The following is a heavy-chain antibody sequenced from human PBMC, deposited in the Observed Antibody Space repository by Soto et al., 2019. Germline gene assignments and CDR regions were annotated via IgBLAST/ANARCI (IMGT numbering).Heavy chain of an antibody. CDR2: IYYSGST. Sequence: PSETLSLTCTVSGGSISSSSYYWGWIRQPPGKGLEWIGSIYYSGSTYYNPSLKSRVTISVDTSKNQFSLKLSSVTAADTAVYYCARIYCSGGSSTLCWFDPWGQGTLVTVSS. D-gene: IGHD2-15*01. V-gene: IGHV4-39*01. CDR3: ARIYCSGGSSTLCWFDP. CDR1: GGSISSSSYY. J-gene: IGHJ5*02.